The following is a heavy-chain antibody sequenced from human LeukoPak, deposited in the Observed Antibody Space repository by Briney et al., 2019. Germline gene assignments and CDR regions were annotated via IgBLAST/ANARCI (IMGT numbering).Heavy chain of an antibody. J-gene: IGHJ3*02. CDR2: INHSGST. CDR3: ARLSPQVGGMRNVFDM. V-gene: IGHV4-34*01. CDR1: GGSFSGYY. Sequence: SETLSLTCAVYGGSFSGYYWSWIRQPPGKGLEWIGEINHSGSTNYNPSLKSRVTISVDTSKNQFSLKLTSVTAADTAVYYCARLSPQVGGMRNVFDMWGQGAKVTASP. D-gene: IGHD3-16*01.